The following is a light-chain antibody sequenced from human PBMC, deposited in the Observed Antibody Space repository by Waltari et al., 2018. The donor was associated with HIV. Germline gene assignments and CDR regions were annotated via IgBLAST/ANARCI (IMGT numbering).Light chain of an antibody. CDR3: AAWDDSLSGYV. CDR1: SSNIGSSY. CDR2: SSN. J-gene: IGLJ1*01. Sequence: QSVLTQPPSASGPPGQGVTISCSGSSSNIGSSYVYWYQQVPGTAPKLLIYSSNHRPSGVPDRFSGSKSGTSASLAISGLRSEDEADYYCAAWDDSLSGYVFGTGTKVTVL. V-gene: IGLV1-47*01.